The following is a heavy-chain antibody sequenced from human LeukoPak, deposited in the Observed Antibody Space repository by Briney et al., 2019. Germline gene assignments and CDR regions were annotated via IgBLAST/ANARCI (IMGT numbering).Heavy chain of an antibody. CDR1: GDFITAYY. D-gene: IGHD7-27*01. CDR2: VYYSGST. J-gene: IGHJ4*02. Sequence: SETLSLTCTVSGDFITAYYWSWIRQPPGKGLEWIGYVYYSGSTEYNPSPRSRVTISLEMSKHQLSLNLTSVTAADTAVYCASNTGTVFDYWGQGALVTVSS. CDR3: ASNTGTVFDY. V-gene: IGHV4-59*01.